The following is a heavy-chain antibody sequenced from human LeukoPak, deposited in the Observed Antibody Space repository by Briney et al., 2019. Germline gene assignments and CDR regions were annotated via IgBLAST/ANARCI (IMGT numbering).Heavy chain of an antibody. Sequence: LSLTCTVSGGSISSSSYYWGWIRQAPGKGLEWVSYISSSGSTIYYADSVKGRFTIPRDNAKNSLYLQMNSLRAEDTAVYYCARAIARRGAFDIWGQGTMVTVSS. J-gene: IGHJ3*02. CDR2: ISSSGSTI. CDR1: GGSISSSSYY. CDR3: ARAIARRGAFDI. D-gene: IGHD1-1*01. V-gene: IGHV3-11*01.